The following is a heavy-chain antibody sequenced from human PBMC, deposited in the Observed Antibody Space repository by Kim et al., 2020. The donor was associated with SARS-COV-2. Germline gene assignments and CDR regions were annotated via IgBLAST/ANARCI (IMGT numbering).Heavy chain of an antibody. J-gene: IGHJ4*02. D-gene: IGHD2-2*02. Sequence: GGSLRLSCAASGFTFRSYGMSWVRQAPGKGLDWVSALSGSGNSTYYAESVRGRFIISRDNSMNMLYLQMNSLRVEDTAVYYCARGPYCSSSRCYTVGHFDFWGQGTLVTVSS. CDR1: GFTFRSYG. CDR2: LSGSGNST. CDR3: ARGPYCSSSRCYTVGHFDF. V-gene: IGHV3-23*01.